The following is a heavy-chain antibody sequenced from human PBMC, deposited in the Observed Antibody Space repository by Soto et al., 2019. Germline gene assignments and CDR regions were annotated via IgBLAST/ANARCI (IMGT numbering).Heavy chain of an antibody. J-gene: IGHJ6*01. CDR2: NSPYNDYT. D-gene: IGHD3-22*01. Sequence: QVHLVQSGGEVKKPGASVKVFCKTSGYTFSSYGVNWVRQAPGRGLEWMGWNSPYNDYTYYAQKFQGRVRMTTDTSTKTAYMELRSLRSDDTAVYYCGRGGYYDSSGSRNYHYYGIDVWGQGTTVIVSS. CDR3: GRGGYYDSSGSRNYHYYGIDV. CDR1: GYTFSSYG. V-gene: IGHV1-18*01.